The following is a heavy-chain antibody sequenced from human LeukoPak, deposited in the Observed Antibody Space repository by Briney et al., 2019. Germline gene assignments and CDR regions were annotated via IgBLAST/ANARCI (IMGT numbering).Heavy chain of an antibody. V-gene: IGHV1-8*01. D-gene: IGHD2-15*01. CDR3: ARDSEGGSGWFDP. CDR1: GYTFTSYD. Sequence: ASVKVSCKASGYTFTSYDINWVRQAPGQGPEWMGWMNPNSGNTGYAQKFQGRVTMTRSTSISTAYMELSSLRSEDTAIYHCARDSEGGSGWFDPWGQGTLVTVSS. CDR2: MNPNSGNT. J-gene: IGHJ5*02.